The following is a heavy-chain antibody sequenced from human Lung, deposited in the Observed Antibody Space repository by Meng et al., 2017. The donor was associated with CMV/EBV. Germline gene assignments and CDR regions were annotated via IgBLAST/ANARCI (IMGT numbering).Heavy chain of an antibody. CDR2: IYWDDDK. CDR3: ARRPKAGTQGGYFDY. Sequence: QITLKESGPTLVKPTQTLTLTCTFPGFSLSTSGVGVGWIRQPPGRALEWLALIYWDDDKRYSPSLKSRLTITKDTSKNQVVPTMTNMDPVDTATYYCARRPKAGTQGGYFDYWGQGTLVTVSS. J-gene: IGHJ4*02. D-gene: IGHD6-19*01. V-gene: IGHV2-5*02. CDR1: GFSLSTSGVG.